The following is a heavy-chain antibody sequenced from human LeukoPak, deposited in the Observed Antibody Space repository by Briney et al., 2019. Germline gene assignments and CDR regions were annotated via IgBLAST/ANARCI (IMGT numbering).Heavy chain of an antibody. D-gene: IGHD5-18*01. CDR2: IYHSGST. CDR1: GYSISSGYY. J-gene: IGHJ5*02. CDR3: ARGRRNSYGQRNWFDP. Sequence: SETLSLTCIVSGYSISSGYYWGWIRQPPGKGLEWIGSIYHSGSTNYNPSLKSRVTISVDTSKNQFSLKLSSVTAADTAVYYCARGRRNSYGQRNWFDPWGQGTLVTVSS. V-gene: IGHV4-38-2*02.